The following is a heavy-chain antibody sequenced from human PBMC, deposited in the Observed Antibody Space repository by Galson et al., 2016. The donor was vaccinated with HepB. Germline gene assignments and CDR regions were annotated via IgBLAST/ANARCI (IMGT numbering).Heavy chain of an antibody. CDR2: INPNSSGP. V-gene: IGHV1-2*02. J-gene: IGHJ3*02. CDR1: GYTFTGYY. Sequence: SCKASGYTFTGYYMHWVRQAPGQGLEWMGWINPNSSGPNYAQKFQGRVTMTRDTSMSTAYMELSRLGSDDTAVYYCARVGPDSYGSAGLDPLDAFDIWGQGTVVTVSS. CDR3: ARVGPDSYGSAGLDPLDAFDI. D-gene: IGHD5-18*01.